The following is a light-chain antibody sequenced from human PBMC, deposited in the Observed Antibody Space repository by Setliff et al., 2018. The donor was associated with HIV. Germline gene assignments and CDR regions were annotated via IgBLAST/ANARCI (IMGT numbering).Light chain of an antibody. J-gene: IGKJ4*01. CDR1: RGISNY. CDR3: QQLNSFPLT. Sequence: DIQLTQSPSFLSASVGDRVTITCRASRGISNYLAWYHQKPGKAPNLLISSSSILESGVPSRFSGSGSGTEFTLTISSLQPEDFATYFCQQLNSFPLTVGGGTKVDIK. CDR2: SSS. V-gene: IGKV1-9*01.